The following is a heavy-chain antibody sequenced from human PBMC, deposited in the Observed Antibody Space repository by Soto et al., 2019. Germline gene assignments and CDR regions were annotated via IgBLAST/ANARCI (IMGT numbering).Heavy chain of an antibody. Sequence: EVQLVESGGGLVKPGGSLRLSCAASGFTFSNAWMSWVRQAPGKGLEWVCRIKSKTDGGATYYAAPVKGRFTISRDDSKTTLYLQMNSLKTEDTAVYYCATATVPDSWGQGTLVTVSS. J-gene: IGHJ4*02. CDR1: GFTFSNAW. D-gene: IGHD4-17*01. V-gene: IGHV3-15*01. CDR3: ATATVPDS. CDR2: IKSKTDGGAT.